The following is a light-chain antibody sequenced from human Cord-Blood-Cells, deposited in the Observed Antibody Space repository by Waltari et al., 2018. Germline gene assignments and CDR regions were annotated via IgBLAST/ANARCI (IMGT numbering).Light chain of an antibody. Sequence: QSVLTQPPSASGTPGQRVTIYCSGSSSNIGSNYVYWYQQLQGTAPKLLIYRNNQRPSGIPDRFSGSKSGTSASLAISGLRSEDEADYYCAAWDDSLSGRVFGGETKLTVL. CDR1: SSNIGSNY. J-gene: IGLJ3*02. V-gene: IGLV1-47*01. CDR2: RNN. CDR3: AAWDDSLSGRV.